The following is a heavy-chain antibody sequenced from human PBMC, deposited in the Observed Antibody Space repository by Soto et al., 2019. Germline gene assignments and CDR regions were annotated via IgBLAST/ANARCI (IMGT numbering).Heavy chain of an antibody. CDR3: ARGLLPNFYYYYMDV. V-gene: IGHV4-59*08. Sequence: QLQESGPGLVKASETLSLTCRVSGGSISSHYWSWIRQPPGKGLEWIGNLYYSGSGIYNPSLNSRVTISVDTSSNQFSLIMRSVSAADTAVYFCARGLLPNFYYYYMDVWGRGTTVTVS. J-gene: IGHJ6*03. CDR2: LYYSGSG. CDR1: GGSISSHY. D-gene: IGHD1-7*01.